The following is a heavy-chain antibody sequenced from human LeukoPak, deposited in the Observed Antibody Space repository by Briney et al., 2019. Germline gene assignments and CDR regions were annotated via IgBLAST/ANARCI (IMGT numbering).Heavy chain of an antibody. Sequence: PSETLSLTCTVSGVSITSYYWSWIRQPPGKGLEWIGSIYHSGSTNDNPSLKSRVTTSVDTSKNQFSLKLSSVNAAYTAVYYCARRGYYYDSSHYYYFDYWGQGTLVTVSS. J-gene: IGHJ4*02. CDR3: ARRGYYYDSSHYYYFDY. D-gene: IGHD3-22*01. CDR1: GVSITSYY. V-gene: IGHV4-59*08. CDR2: IYHSGST.